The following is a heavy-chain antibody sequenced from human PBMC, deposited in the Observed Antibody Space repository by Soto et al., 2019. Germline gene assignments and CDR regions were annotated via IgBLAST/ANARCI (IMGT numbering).Heavy chain of an antibody. CDR2: ISYDGSNK. CDR3: ARGSTEGLS. D-gene: IGHD2-21*02. Sequence: PGGSLRLSCAACGFIFSSYAMNWVRQAPGKGLEWVALISYDGSNKYYADSVKGRFTISRDNSKNTLYLQMNSLRAEDTAMFYCARGSTEGLSWGPGTLVTVSS. CDR1: GFIFSSYA. V-gene: IGHV3-30-3*01. J-gene: IGHJ4*02.